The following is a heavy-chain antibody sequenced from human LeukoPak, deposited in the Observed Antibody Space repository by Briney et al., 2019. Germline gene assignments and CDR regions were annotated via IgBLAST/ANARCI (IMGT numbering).Heavy chain of an antibody. V-gene: IGHV3-21*01. CDR3: GRVFPSPLYSGSYADAFDI. Sequence: KTGGSLRFSCAASGFTFSSYSMNWVRQAPGKGLEWVSSISSSSSYIYYADSVKGRFTISRDNAKNSLYLQMNSLTAEDTAVYYYGRVFPSPLYSGSYADAFDIWGQGTMVTVSS. CDR2: ISSSSSYI. J-gene: IGHJ3*02. CDR1: GFTFSSYS. D-gene: IGHD1-26*01.